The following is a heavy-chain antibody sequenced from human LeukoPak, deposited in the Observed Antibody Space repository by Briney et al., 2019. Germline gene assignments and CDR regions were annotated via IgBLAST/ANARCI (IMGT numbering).Heavy chain of an antibody. Sequence: ASVKVSCKVSGYTLTELSMHWVRQAPGKGLEWMGGFDPEDGETIYAQKFQGRVTMTEDTSTDTAYMVLSSLRSEDTAVYYCATFPGVGATHYYFDYWGQGTLVTVSS. V-gene: IGHV1-24*01. CDR1: GYTLTELS. D-gene: IGHD1-26*01. J-gene: IGHJ4*02. CDR2: FDPEDGET. CDR3: ATFPGVGATHYYFDY.